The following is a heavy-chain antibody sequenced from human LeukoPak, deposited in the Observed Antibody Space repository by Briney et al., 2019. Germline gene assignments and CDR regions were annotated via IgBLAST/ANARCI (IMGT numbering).Heavy chain of an antibody. CDR2: ISAYNGNT. J-gene: IGHJ6*03. CDR3: ARMNSGDYDSSGYWYYYYYMDV. D-gene: IGHD3-22*01. V-gene: IGHV1-18*01. Sequence: ASVKVSCKASGYTFTSYGISWVRQAPGQGLEWMGWISAYNGNTNYAQKLQGRVTMTTDKSTSTAYMELSSLRSEDTAVYYCARMNSGDYDSSGYWYYYYYMDVWGKGTTVTVSS. CDR1: GYTFTSYG.